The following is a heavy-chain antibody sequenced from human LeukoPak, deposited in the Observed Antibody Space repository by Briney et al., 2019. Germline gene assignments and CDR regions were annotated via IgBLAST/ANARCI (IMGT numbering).Heavy chain of an antibody. CDR2: ISGSGGST. Sequence: GGSLRLSCAASRFTFSSYAMSWVRQAPGKGLEWVSAISGSGGSTYYADSVKGRFTISRDNSKNTLYLQMNSLRAEDTAVYYCAKDYRVAAAATGYFDYWGQGTLVTVSS. CDR3: AKDYRVAAAATGYFDY. CDR1: RFTFSSYA. D-gene: IGHD6-13*01. V-gene: IGHV3-23*01. J-gene: IGHJ4*02.